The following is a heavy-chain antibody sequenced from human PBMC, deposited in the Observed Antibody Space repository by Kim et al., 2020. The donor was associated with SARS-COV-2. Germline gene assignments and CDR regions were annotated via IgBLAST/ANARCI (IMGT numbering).Heavy chain of an antibody. D-gene: IGHD1-7*01. CDR1: GFTFDDYA. V-gene: IGHV3-43*02. CDR2: ISGDGGST. CDR3: AKDNHWNYPYYFDY. J-gene: IGHJ4*02. Sequence: GGSLRLSCAASGFTFDDYAMHWVRQAPGKGLEWVSLISGDGGSTYYADSVKGRFTISRDNSKNSLYLQMNSLRTEDTALYYCAKDNHWNYPYYFDYWGQGTLVTVSS.